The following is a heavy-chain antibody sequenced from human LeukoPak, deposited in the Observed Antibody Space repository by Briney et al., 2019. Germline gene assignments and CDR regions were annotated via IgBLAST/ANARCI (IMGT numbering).Heavy chain of an antibody. CDR2: TYYRSKWYN. CDR3: ARGVATTYYYYYGMDV. V-gene: IGHV6-1*01. D-gene: IGHD5-12*01. J-gene: IGHJ6*02. Sequence: SQTPSLTCAISGDSVSSNSAAWNWIRQSPSRGLEWLGRTYYRSKWYNDYAVSVKSRITINPDTSKNQFSLQLNSVTPEDTAVYYCARGVATTYYYYYGMDVWGQGTTVTVSS. CDR1: GDSVSSNSAA.